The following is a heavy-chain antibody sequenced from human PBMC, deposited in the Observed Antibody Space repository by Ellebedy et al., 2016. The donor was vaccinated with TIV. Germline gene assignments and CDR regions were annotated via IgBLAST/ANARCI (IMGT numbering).Heavy chain of an antibody. CDR2: IYHSGST. CDR1: GGSISSSNW. D-gene: IGHD1-26*01. J-gene: IGHJ6*02. CDR3: ARVGSVGATPIDVYGMDV. V-gene: IGHV4-4*02. Sequence: SETLSLXCAVSGGSISSSNWWSWVRQPPGKGLEWIGEIYHSGSTNYNPSLKSRVTISVDKSKNQFSLKLSSVTAADTAVYYCARVGSVGATPIDVYGMDVWGQGTTVTVSS.